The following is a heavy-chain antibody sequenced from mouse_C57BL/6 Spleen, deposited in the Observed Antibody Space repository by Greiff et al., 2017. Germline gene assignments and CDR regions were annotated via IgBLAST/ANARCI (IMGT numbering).Heavy chain of an antibody. CDR3: ARGGTAAMDY. CDR1: GFTFSSYA. V-gene: IGHV5-4*03. Sequence: DVMLVESGGGLVKPGGSLKLSCAASGFTFSSYAMSWVRQTPEKRLEWVATISDGGSYTYYPDNVKGRFTIFRDNAKNNLYLQMSQLKSEDTAMYYCARGGTAAMDYWGQGTSGTVSS. CDR2: ISDGGSYT. J-gene: IGHJ4*01. D-gene: IGHD3-3*01.